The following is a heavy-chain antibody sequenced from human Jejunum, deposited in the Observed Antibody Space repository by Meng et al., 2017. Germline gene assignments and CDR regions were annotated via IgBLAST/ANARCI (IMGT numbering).Heavy chain of an antibody. D-gene: IGHD3-22*01. J-gene: IGHJ4*02. Sequence: EVQQVGSGVGLVTPGGSLILSCARSGFTFSSYSMNWVRQAPGKGLEWVSSISSSGDYIYYADSVKGRFTISRDDAKNSVYLQMNSLRVEDTAVYYCATGSLLDMIVVVTITGADYWGQGTLVTVSS. V-gene: IGHV3-21*01. CDR1: GFTFSSYS. CDR3: ATGSLLDMIVVVTITGADY. CDR2: ISSSGDYI.